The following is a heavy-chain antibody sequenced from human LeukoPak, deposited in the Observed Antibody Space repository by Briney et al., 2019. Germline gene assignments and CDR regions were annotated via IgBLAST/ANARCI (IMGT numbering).Heavy chain of an antibody. V-gene: IGHV3-74*01. Sequence: GRSLRLSCAASGFTFSSYWMHWVRQAPGKGLVWVSRISTDGSSTRYADSAKGRFTISRDNAKNTLYLQMNSLRAEDTAVYYCVRSRGYSYGYLDDWGQGTLVTVSS. CDR2: ISTDGSST. CDR3: VRSRGYSYGYLDD. D-gene: IGHD5-18*01. J-gene: IGHJ4*02. CDR1: GFTFSSYW.